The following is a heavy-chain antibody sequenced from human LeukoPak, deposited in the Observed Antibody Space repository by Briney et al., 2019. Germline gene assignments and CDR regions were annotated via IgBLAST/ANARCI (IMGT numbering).Heavy chain of an antibody. J-gene: IGHJ4*02. CDR1: GGSISSYY. V-gene: IGHV4-4*07. Sequence: SETLSLTCTVSGGSISSYYWSWIRQPAGKGLEWIGRIYTSGSTNYNPSLKSRVAMSVDTSKNQFSLKLSSVTAADTAVYYCARREWSSSAFDYWGQGTLVTVSS. CDR3: ARREWSSSAFDY. CDR2: IYTSGST. D-gene: IGHD6-6*01.